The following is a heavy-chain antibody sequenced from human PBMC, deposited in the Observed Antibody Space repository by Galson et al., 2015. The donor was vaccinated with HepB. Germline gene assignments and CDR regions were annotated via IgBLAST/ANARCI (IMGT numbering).Heavy chain of an antibody. CDR2: IDPSDSYT. J-gene: IGHJ6*02. Sequence: QSGAEVKKPGESLRISCKGSEYSFTSYWITWVRQMPGKGLEWMGTIDPSDSYTNYSPSFQGHVTISADKSISTAYLQWTSLKASDTAMYYCARQRLPVDITFGFYGMVVWGQGTTVTVSS. D-gene: IGHD3-16*01. V-gene: IGHV5-10-1*01. CDR1: EYSFTSYW. CDR3: ARQRLPVDITFGFYGMVV.